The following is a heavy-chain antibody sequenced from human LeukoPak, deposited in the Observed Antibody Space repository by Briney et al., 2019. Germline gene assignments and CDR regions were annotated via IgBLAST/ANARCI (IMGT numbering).Heavy chain of an antibody. CDR1: GGTFSSYA. J-gene: IGHJ4*02. Sequence: SVKVSCKASGGTFSSYAISWVRQAPGQGLEWMGGIIPIFGTANYAQKFQGRVTITTDESTSTAYMELSSLRSEDTAVYYCASWNCSSTSCHPGDYWGQGTLVTVSS. V-gene: IGHV1-69*05. D-gene: IGHD2-2*01. CDR3: ASWNCSSTSCHPGDY. CDR2: IIPIFGTA.